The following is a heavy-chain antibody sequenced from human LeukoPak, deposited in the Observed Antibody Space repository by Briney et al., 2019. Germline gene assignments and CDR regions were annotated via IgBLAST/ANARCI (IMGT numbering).Heavy chain of an antibody. CDR1: GGSISSGSYY. J-gene: IGHJ4*02. Sequence: SSQTLSLTCTVSGGSISSGSYYWSWIRQPAGKGLEWIGRIYISGSTNYNPSLTSRVTISVDTSKNQFSLKLSSVTAADTAVYYCARDLGYGEFDYWGQGTLVTVSS. CDR2: IYISGST. CDR3: ARDLGYGEFDY. D-gene: IGHD4-17*01. V-gene: IGHV4-61*02.